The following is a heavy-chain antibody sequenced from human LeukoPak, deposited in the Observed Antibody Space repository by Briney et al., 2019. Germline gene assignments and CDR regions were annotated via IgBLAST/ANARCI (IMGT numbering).Heavy chain of an antibody. CDR1: GGSISSSSYY. D-gene: IGHD4-11*01. V-gene: IGHV4-61*01. J-gene: IGHJ4*02. Sequence: SETLSLTCTVSGGSISSSSYYWGWIRQPPGKGLEWIGYIYYSGSTNYNPPLKSRVTISVDTSKNQFSLKLSSVTAADTAVYYCARDRVRGNSNPFFDYWGQGTLVTVSS. CDR3: ARDRVRGNSNPFFDY. CDR2: IYYSGST.